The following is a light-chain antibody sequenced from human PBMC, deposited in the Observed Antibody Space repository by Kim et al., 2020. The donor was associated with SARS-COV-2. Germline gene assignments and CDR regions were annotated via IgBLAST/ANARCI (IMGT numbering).Light chain of an antibody. CDR2: WAS. J-gene: IGKJ3*01. Sequence: ATINGKDSQSVLNSTNKKNYLDWYQQKPGQPPKQLVYWASTREYGVPDRFRGSGYGTDFTLTISSLQAEDVAVYYCQQYYNTPLTFGPGTKVDIK. CDR3: QQYYNTPLT. CDR1: QSVLNSTNKKNY. V-gene: IGKV4-1*01.